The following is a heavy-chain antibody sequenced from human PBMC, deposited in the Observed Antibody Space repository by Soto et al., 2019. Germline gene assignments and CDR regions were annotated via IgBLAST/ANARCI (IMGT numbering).Heavy chain of an antibody. CDR1: GGTFSSYT. V-gene: IGHV1-69*02. CDR3: ALSIAVAGTSAFDI. J-gene: IGHJ3*02. D-gene: IGHD6-19*01. CDR2: IIPILGIA. Sequence: GASVKVSCKASGGTFSSYTISCVRQAPGQGLEWMGRIIPILGIANYAQKFQGRVTITADKSTSTAYMELSSLRSEDTAVYYCALSIAVAGTSAFDIWGQGTMVTVSS.